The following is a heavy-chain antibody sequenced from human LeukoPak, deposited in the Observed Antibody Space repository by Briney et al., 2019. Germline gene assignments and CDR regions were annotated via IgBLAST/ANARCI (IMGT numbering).Heavy chain of an antibody. V-gene: IGHV4-34*01. D-gene: IGHD3-22*01. CDR2: INHSGST. CDR3: ARVILERSSIYYDSSGYYGNAFDI. Sequence: PSETLSLTCAVYGGSFSGYYWSWIRQPPGKGLEWIGEINHSGSTNYNPSLKSRVTISVDTSKNLFSLKLSSVTAADTAVYYCARVILERSSIYYDSSGYYGNAFDIWGQGTMVTVSS. CDR1: GGSFSGYY. J-gene: IGHJ3*02.